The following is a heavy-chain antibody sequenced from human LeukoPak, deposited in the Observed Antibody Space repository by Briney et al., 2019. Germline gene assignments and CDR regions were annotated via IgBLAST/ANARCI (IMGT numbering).Heavy chain of an antibody. CDR2: IYHSGST. V-gene: IGHV4-38-2*01. CDR1: GYSISSGYY. CDR3: ALQTRIRWFDP. Sequence: SQTLSPTCAVSGYSISSGYYWGWIRQPPGKGLEWIGSIYHSGSTYYNPSLKSRVTISVDTSKNQFSLKLSSVTAADTAVYYCALQTRIRWFDPWGQGTLITVSS. D-gene: IGHD4-11*01. J-gene: IGHJ5*02.